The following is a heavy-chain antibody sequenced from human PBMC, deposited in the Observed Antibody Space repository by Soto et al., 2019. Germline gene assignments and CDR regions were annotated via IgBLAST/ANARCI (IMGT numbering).Heavy chain of an antibody. Sequence: WGSLRLSCEASGFVFRTFRMHWVRRAPGKGLEWLATSRFDGSTARYAESVRGRFKISRDNSMNTLYLQLDRLRVEDTAVYYCVRDRPNTESLTGYFDTWGQGTPVTVSS. CDR2: SRFDGSTA. CDR1: GFVFRTFR. V-gene: IGHV3-33*01. J-gene: IGHJ4*02. D-gene: IGHD3-9*01. CDR3: VRDRPNTESLTGYFDT.